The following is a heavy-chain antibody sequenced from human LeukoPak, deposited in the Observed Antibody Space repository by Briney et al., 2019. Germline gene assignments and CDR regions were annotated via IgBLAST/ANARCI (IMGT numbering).Heavy chain of an antibody. J-gene: IGHJ4*02. D-gene: IGHD3-10*01. CDR3: VRDDLTMVRGVSGTLGY. Sequence: ASVKVSCKASGYTFTSYAMHWVRQAPGQRLEWMGWINAGNGNTKYSQKFQGRVTITRDTSASTAYMELSSLRSEDTAVYYCVRDDLTMVRGVSGTLGYWGQGTLVTVSS. V-gene: IGHV1-3*01. CDR2: INAGNGNT. CDR1: GYTFTSYA.